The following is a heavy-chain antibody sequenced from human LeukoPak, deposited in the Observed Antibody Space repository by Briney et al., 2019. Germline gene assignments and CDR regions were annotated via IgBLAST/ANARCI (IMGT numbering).Heavy chain of an antibody. Sequence: GGSLRLSCAASGFTFSSYGMHWVRQAPGKGLEWVAVIWYDGSNKYYADSVKGRFTISRDNSKNTLYLQMNSLRAEDTAVYYCAKLGWGDAFDIWGQGTMVTVSS. V-gene: IGHV3-33*06. CDR2: IWYDGSNK. CDR1: GFTFSSYG. CDR3: AKLGWGDAFDI. J-gene: IGHJ3*02. D-gene: IGHD6-19*01.